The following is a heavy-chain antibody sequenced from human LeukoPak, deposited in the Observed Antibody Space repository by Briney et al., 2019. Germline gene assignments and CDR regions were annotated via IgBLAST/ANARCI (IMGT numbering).Heavy chain of an antibody. CDR3: ARLGRIAVAGTGLVGY. D-gene: IGHD6-19*01. CDR1: GGSISSSSYY. CDR2: IYYSGST. J-gene: IGHJ4*02. Sequence: SETLSLTCTVSGGSISSSSYYWGWIRQPPGKGLEWIGSIYYSGSTYYNPSLKSRVTISVDTSKNQFSLKLSSVTDANTLVYYCARLGRIAVAGTGLVGYWGQGTLVTVSS. V-gene: IGHV4-39*01.